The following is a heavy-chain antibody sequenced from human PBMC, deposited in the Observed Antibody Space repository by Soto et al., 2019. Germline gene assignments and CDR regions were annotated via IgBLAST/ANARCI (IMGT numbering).Heavy chain of an antibody. CDR2: IYYSGST. CDR3: ASRGAAWPERRIIDY. D-gene: IGHD2-15*01. CDR1: GGSISSGGYY. Sequence: QVQLQESGPGLVKPSQTLSLTCTVSGGSISSGGYYWSWIRQHPGKGLEWIGYIYYSGSTYYNPSLKSLVTISVDTSKNQFSLKLSSVTAADTAVYYCASRGAAWPERRIIDYWGQGTLVTVSS. V-gene: IGHV4-31*01. J-gene: IGHJ4*02.